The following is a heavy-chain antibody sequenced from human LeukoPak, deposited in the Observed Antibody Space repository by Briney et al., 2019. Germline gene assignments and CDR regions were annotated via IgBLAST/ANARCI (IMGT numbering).Heavy chain of an antibody. CDR1: GGSFSGYY. Sequence: SETLSLTCAVYGGSFSGYYWSWICQPPGKGLEWIGEINHSGSTNYNPSLKSRVTISVDTSKNQFSLKLSSVTAADTAVYYCARGVDIVVVVADPDAFDIWGQGTMVTVSS. V-gene: IGHV4-34*01. CDR3: ARGVDIVVVVADPDAFDI. CDR2: INHSGST. J-gene: IGHJ3*02. D-gene: IGHD2-15*01.